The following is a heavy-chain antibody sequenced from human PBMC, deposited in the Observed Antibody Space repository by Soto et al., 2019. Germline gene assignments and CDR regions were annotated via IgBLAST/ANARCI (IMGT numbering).Heavy chain of an antibody. J-gene: IGHJ4*02. CDR1: GYTFTSYY. CDR2: INPSGGST. CDR3: ATSPKGEYSSGWYYFDY. Sequence: QVQLVQSGAEVKKPGASVKVSCKASGYTFTSYYMHWVRQAPGQGLEWMGIINPSGGSTSYAQKFQGRVTMTRDTSTSTVYMELSSLRSEDTAVYYCATSPKGEYSSGWYYFDYWGQGTLVTVSS. D-gene: IGHD6-19*01. V-gene: IGHV1-46*01.